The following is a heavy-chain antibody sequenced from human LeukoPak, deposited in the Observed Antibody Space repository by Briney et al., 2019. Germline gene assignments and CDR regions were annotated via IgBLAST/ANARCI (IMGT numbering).Heavy chain of an antibody. CDR3: ARYFRGGVVTHYYYYYGMDV. Sequence: SQTLSLTCTVSGGSISSGDYYWSWIRQPPGKGLEWIGYIYYSGSTYYNPSLKSRVTISVDTSKNQFSLKLSSVTAADTAVNYCARYFRGGVVTHYYYYYGMDVWGQGTTVTVSS. D-gene: IGHD3-3*01. CDR2: IYYSGST. J-gene: IGHJ6*02. CDR1: GGSISSGDYY. V-gene: IGHV4-30-4*01.